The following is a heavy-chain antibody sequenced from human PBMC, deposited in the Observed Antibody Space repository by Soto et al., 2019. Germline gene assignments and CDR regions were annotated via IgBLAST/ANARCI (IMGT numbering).Heavy chain of an antibody. CDR1: GGSISSSSYY. CDR2: IYYSGST. Sequence: QLQLQESGPGLVKPSETLSLTCTVSGGSISSSSYYWGWIRQPPGKVLEWIGSIYYSGSTYYNPSLKSRVTISVDTSKNQFSLKLSSVTAADTAVYYCARPYYGEYSPFDYWGQGTLVTVSS. D-gene: IGHD3-10*01. V-gene: IGHV4-39*01. CDR3: ARPYYGEYSPFDY. J-gene: IGHJ4*02.